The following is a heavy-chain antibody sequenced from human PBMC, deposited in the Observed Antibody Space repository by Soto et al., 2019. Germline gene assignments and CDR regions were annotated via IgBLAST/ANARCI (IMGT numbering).Heavy chain of an antibody. D-gene: IGHD6-19*01. Sequence: EVQLVESGGGLVQPGGSLRLSCAASEFTFRNYWMSWVRQAPGNGLEWVANLNQDGSEEEYVDSVLGRFTISRDNAENSLYLQLNSLRVEDTAVYYCARKLGWFVFDVWGQGTMVTVSS. CDR3: ARKLGWFVFDV. CDR1: EFTFRNYW. J-gene: IGHJ3*01. CDR2: LNQDGSEE. V-gene: IGHV3-7*03.